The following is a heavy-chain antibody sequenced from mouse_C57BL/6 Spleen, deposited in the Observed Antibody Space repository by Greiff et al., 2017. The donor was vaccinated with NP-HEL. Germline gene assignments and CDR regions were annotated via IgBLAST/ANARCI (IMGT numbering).Heavy chain of an antibody. V-gene: IGHV8-8*01. CDR2: IWWDDDK. Sequence: QVTLKECGPGILQPSQTLSLTCSFSGFSLSTFGMGVGWIRQPSGKGLEWLAHIWWDDDKYYNPALKSRLTISKDTSKNQVFLKIANVDTADTATYYCARNYYGYVDGGYAMDYWGQGTSVTVSS. D-gene: IGHD2-2*01. J-gene: IGHJ4*01. CDR3: ARNYYGYVDGGYAMDY. CDR1: GFSLSTFGMG.